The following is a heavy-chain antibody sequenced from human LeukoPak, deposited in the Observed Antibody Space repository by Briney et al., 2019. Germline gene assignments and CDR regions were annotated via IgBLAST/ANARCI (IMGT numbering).Heavy chain of an antibody. V-gene: IGHV3-30*04. Sequence: PGGSLILSCAASGFTFSSYAMHWVRQAPGKGLEWVAVISYDGSNKYYADSVKGRFTISRDNSKNTLYLQMNSLRAEDTAVYYCARSLRPYYYYGMDVWGQGTTVTVSS. D-gene: IGHD4-17*01. J-gene: IGHJ6*02. CDR1: GFTFSSYA. CDR3: ARSLRPYYYYGMDV. CDR2: ISYDGSNK.